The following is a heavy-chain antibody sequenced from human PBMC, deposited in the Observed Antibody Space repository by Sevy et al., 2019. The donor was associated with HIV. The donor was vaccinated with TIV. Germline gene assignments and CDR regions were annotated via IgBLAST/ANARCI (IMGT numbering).Heavy chain of an antibody. CDR3: AKEAHIVVVMQKRGRDFLDY. CDR2: ISYDGSNK. V-gene: IGHV3-30*18. D-gene: IGHD2-21*01. Sequence: GGSLRLSCAASGFTFSSYGMHWVRQAPGKGLEWVAVISYDGSNKYYADSVKGRFTISRDNSKNTLYLQMNSLRAEDTAVYYRAKEAHIVVVMQKRGRDFLDYWGQGTLVTVSS. CDR1: GFTFSSYG. J-gene: IGHJ4*02.